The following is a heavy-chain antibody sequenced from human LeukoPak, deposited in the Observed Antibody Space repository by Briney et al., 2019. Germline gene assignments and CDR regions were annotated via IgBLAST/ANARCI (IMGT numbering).Heavy chain of an antibody. Sequence: SDTLSPTSTFSGCFINCYCWRLIRPPAGEGPGWVGRIYTTGSRSYNATLKSRGTMSVDTSKNQFSLKLSSVTAADTAVYYCARVRYYYGSGSYDAFDIWGQGTMVTVSS. D-gene: IGHD3-10*01. CDR3: ARVRYYYGSGSYDAFDI. CDR1: GCFINCYC. CDR2: IYTTGSR. J-gene: IGHJ3*02. V-gene: IGHV4-4*07.